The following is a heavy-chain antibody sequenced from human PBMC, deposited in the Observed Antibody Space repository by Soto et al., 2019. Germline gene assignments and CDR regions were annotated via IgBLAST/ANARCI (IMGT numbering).Heavy chain of an antibody. Sequence: TGGSLRLSCAASGFTFSSYGMHWVRQAPGKGLEWVAVISYDGSNKYYADSVKGRFTISRDNSKNTLYLQMNSLRAEDTAVYYCAKDVESLDTAMAFDYWGQGTLVTVSS. D-gene: IGHD5-18*01. J-gene: IGHJ4*02. CDR2: ISYDGSNK. CDR3: AKDVESLDTAMAFDY. V-gene: IGHV3-30*18. CDR1: GFTFSSYG.